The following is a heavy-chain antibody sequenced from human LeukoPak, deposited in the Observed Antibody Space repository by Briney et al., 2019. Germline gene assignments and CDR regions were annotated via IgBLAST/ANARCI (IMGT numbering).Heavy chain of an antibody. CDR1: GLTFSRDW. Sequence: GGSLRLSCEGFGLTFSRDWMSWVRQAPGKGLEWVANIKQDGGETYYGDSVKGRFTISRDNAKNSLYLQMNSLRAEDTAVYYCARDLTRIAAAGTGFDYWGQGTLVTVSS. J-gene: IGHJ4*02. D-gene: IGHD6-13*01. V-gene: IGHV3-7*01. CDR3: ARDLTRIAAAGTGFDY. CDR2: IKQDGGET.